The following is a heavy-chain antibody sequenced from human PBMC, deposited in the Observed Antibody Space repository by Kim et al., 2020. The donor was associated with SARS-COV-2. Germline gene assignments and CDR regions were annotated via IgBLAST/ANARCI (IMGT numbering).Heavy chain of an antibody. J-gene: IGHJ6*02. V-gene: IGHV3-23*01. Sequence: GGSLRLSCAASGFTFISYAMNWVRQAPGKGLEWVSSISGSGVPTHYADSVKGRFTISRDNSKNTLYLQLNSLRAEDTAVYYCARARTFYSYYDMDVWGQGTTVTVSS. CDR2: ISGSGVPT. CDR3: ARARTFYSYYDMDV. CDR1: GFTFISYA.